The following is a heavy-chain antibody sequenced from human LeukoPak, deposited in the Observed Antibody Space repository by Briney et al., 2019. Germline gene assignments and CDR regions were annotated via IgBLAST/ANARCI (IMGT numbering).Heavy chain of an antibody. Sequence: SETLSLTCTVSGGSISGYYWSWIRQPPGKGLEWIGYIFYSGSTNYNPSLKSRVTISVDTSKNQFSLKLSSVTAADTAVYYCARGERDLLFDYWGQGTLVTVSS. CDR2: IFYSGST. CDR1: GGSISGYY. CDR3: ARGERDLLFDY. V-gene: IGHV4-59*01. J-gene: IGHJ4*02. D-gene: IGHD1-26*01.